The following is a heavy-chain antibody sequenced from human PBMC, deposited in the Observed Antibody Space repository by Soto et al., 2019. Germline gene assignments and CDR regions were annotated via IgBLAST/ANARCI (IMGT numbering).Heavy chain of an antibody. D-gene: IGHD6-19*01. J-gene: IGHJ4*02. CDR3: AKGSSGWYERFDY. V-gene: IGHV3-23*01. Sequence: EVQLLESGGGLVQPGGSLRLSCAPSGFTFSSYAMSWVRQAPGKGLEWVSAISGSGGSTYYADSVKGRFTISRDNSKNTLYLQMNSLRAEDTAVYYCAKGSSGWYERFDYWGQGTLVTVSS. CDR2: ISGSGGST. CDR1: GFTFSSYA.